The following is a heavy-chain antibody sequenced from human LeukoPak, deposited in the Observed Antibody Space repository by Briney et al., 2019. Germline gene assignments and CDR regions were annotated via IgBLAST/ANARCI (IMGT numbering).Heavy chain of an antibody. CDR1: GGSISSGGYY. J-gene: IGHJ6*03. Sequence: PSETLSLTCTVSGGSISSGGYYWSWIRQPPGKGLEWIGYIYHSGSTYYNPSLKSRVTISVDRSKNQFSLKLCSVTAADTAVYYCARGEGYYYYMDVWGKGTTVTVSS. V-gene: IGHV4-30-2*01. CDR2: IYHSGST. CDR3: ARGEGYYYYMDV.